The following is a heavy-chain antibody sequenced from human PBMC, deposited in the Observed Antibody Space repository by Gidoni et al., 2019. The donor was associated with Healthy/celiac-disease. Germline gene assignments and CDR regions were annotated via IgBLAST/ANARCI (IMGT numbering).Heavy chain of an antibody. Sequence: QVQLVQPGAEVKKPGASAKVSCKAPGYTSTGYYMHWVRQAPGPGLEWMGCINPNSGGTNYAQKFQGRVTMTRDTPISTAYMELSRLRSDDTAVYYCASDSSCYYLLYTYLGQGTLVTVSS. V-gene: IGHV1-2*02. D-gene: IGHD3-22*01. CDR3: ASDSSCYYLLYTY. CDR1: GYTSTGYY. CDR2: INPNSGGT. J-gene: IGHJ4*02.